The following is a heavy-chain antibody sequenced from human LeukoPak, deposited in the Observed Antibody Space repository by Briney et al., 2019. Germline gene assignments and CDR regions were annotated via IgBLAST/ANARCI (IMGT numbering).Heavy chain of an antibody. Sequence: GGSLRLSCAASGFTFSSYEMNWVRQAPGKGLEWISYIGIDSGNTHYADSVKGRFTISGDKAKNSLYLQMHSLRVEDTAVYYCARDYKYAFDNWGQGTLVTVSS. J-gene: IGHJ4*02. D-gene: IGHD5-24*01. CDR2: IGIDSGNT. CDR3: ARDYKYAFDN. V-gene: IGHV3-48*03. CDR1: GFTFSSYE.